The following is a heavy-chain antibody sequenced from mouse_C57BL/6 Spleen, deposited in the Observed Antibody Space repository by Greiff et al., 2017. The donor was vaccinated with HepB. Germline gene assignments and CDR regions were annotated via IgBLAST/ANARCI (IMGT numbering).Heavy chain of an antibody. CDR2: IDPSDSYT. Sequence: QVQLQQSGAELVKPGASVKLSCKASGYTFTSYWMQWVKQRPGQGLEWIGEIDPSDSYTNYNQKFKGKATLTVDTSSSTAYMQLSSLTSEDSAVYYCARGYGYGAYWGQGTLVTVSA. J-gene: IGHJ3*01. CDR1: GYTFTSYW. D-gene: IGHD2-2*01. V-gene: IGHV1-50*01. CDR3: ARGYGYGAY.